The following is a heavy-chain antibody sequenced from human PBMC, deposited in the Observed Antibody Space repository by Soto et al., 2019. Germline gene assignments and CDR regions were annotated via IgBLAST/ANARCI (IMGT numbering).Heavy chain of an antibody. D-gene: IGHD3-3*01. J-gene: IGHJ6*03. CDR1: GYTFTSYD. Sequence: ASVKVSCKASGYTFTSYDINWVRQATGQGLEWMGWMNPNSGNTGYAQKFQGRVTMTRNTSISTAYMELSSLRSEDTAVYYCARDVYAYYDFWSGSSATSDYYYYYMDVWGKGTTVTVSS. CDR3: ARDVYAYYDFWSGSSATSDYYYYYMDV. CDR2: MNPNSGNT. V-gene: IGHV1-8*01.